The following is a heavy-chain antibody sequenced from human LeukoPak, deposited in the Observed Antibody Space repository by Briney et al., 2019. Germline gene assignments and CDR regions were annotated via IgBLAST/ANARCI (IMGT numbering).Heavy chain of an antibody. CDR2: IKEDGREK. CDR1: GFTFSSYW. CDR3: ARIRFGESYAPKSYYYYYMDV. Sequence: PGGSLRLSCAASGFTFSSYWMSWVRQAPGKGLEWVANIKEDGREKFYVDSVRGRFTISRDNAKNSLYLQMNSLRAEDTAVYYCARIRFGESYAPKSYYYYYMDVWGKGTTVTISS. J-gene: IGHJ6*03. D-gene: IGHD3-10*01. V-gene: IGHV3-7*01.